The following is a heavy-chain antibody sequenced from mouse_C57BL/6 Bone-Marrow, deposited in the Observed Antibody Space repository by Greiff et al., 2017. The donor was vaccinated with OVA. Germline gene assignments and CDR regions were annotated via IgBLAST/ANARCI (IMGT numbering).Heavy chain of an antibody. CDR2: SRNKANDYTS. Sequence: EVMLVESGGGLVQSGRSLRLSCATSGFTFSDFYMEWVRQAPGKGLEWIASSRNKANDYTSAYSASVQGPFFISRDTPHIILYLQMNALKAEDTAIYYCARDRDYAMDYWGQGTSVTVSS. J-gene: IGHJ4*01. CDR1: GFTFSDFY. CDR3: ARDRDYAMDY. V-gene: IGHV7-1*01.